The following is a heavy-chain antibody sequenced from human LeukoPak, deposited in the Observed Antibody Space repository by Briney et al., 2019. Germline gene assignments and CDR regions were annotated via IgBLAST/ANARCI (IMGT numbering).Heavy chain of an antibody. Sequence: GGSLRLSCAASGFTFSACWMHWVRQSPGKGLVWVSRINSDGSTTSYADSVKGRFTISRDNSKNTLSLQMSSLRAEDTAVYYCAKSATVGIKAPFDCWGQGALVTVSS. D-gene: IGHD1-26*01. CDR1: GFTFSACW. CDR3: AKSATVGIKAPFDC. J-gene: IGHJ4*02. CDR2: INSDGSTT. V-gene: IGHV3-74*01.